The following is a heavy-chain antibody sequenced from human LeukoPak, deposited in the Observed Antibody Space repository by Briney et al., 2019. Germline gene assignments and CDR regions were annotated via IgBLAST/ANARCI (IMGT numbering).Heavy chain of an antibody. CDR3: ARGRGLGELAVASFDS. Sequence: PGGSLRLSCAASGFTFSSYAMHWVRQAPGKGLEYVSAISSNGGSTYYANSVKGRFTISRDNSKNTLYLQMGSLRAEDMAVYYCARGRGLGELAVASFDSWGQGILVTVSS. V-gene: IGHV3-64*01. CDR1: GFTFSSYA. J-gene: IGHJ4*02. D-gene: IGHD6-19*01. CDR2: ISSNGGST.